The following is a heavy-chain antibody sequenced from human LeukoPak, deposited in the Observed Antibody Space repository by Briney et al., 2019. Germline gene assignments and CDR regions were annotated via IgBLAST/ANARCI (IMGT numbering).Heavy chain of an antibody. CDR2: IYYSGST. J-gene: IGHJ4*02. Sequence: PSETLSLTCTVSGGSISSGDYYWSWIRQPPGKGLEWIGYIYYSGSTYYNPSLKSRVTISVDTSKNQFSLKLSSVTAADTAVYYCARDYHDSTVGFDYWGQGTLVTVSS. V-gene: IGHV4-30-4*01. CDR1: GGSISSGDYY. D-gene: IGHD4-23*01. CDR3: ARDYHDSTVGFDY.